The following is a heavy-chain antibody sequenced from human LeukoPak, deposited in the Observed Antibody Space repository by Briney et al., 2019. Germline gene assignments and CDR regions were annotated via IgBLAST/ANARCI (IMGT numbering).Heavy chain of an antibody. J-gene: IGHJ4*02. Sequence: GGSLRLSCAASGFTFSTYAMSWVRQAPGKGLEWVSAISASGGSTYYADSVEGRFTISRDNSKSTLYLQMNSLRAADTSIYFCAKALEQETVIALDSWGQGTLVTVSS. CDR2: ISASGGST. D-gene: IGHD6-13*01. CDR1: GFTFSTYA. V-gene: IGHV3-23*01. CDR3: AKALEQETVIALDS.